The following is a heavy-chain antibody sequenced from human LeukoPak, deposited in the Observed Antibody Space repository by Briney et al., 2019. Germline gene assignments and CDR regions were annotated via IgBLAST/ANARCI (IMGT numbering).Heavy chain of an antibody. CDR1: GYSFTTYW. V-gene: IGHV5-51*01. J-gene: IGHJ4*02. Sequence: GESLKISCKGYGYSFTTYWIAWVRQMPGKGLEWMGIIYPGDSDTGYSPSFQGQVTISADKSISTAYLQWSSLKASDTAMYYCARPYSTGWYHPFDSWDQGTLVTVSS. CDR3: ARPYSTGWYHPFDS. D-gene: IGHD6-19*01. CDR2: IYPGDSDT.